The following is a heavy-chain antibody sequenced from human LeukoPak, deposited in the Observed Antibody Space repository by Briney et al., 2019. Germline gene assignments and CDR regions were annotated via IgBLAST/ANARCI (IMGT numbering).Heavy chain of an antibody. V-gene: IGHV3-21*01. D-gene: IGHD5-24*01. Sequence: GGSLRLSCAASGFTFSSYSMNWVRQAPGKGLEWVSSISSSSSYIYYADSVKGRFTISRDNAKNSLYLQMNSLRAEDTAVFYCARDFGMATTDSWGQGTLVTVSS. CDR1: GFTFSSYS. CDR2: ISSSSSYI. CDR3: ARDFGMATTDS. J-gene: IGHJ4*02.